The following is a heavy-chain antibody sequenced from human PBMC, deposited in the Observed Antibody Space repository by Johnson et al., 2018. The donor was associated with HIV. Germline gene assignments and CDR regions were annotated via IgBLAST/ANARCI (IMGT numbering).Heavy chain of an antibody. V-gene: IGHV3-74*02. D-gene: IGHD3-22*01. CDR2: INSDGRTT. J-gene: IGHJ3*02. CDR1: GFTFNNYW. Sequence: GQLVESGGGLVKPGGSLRLSCAASGFTFNNYWMHWVRQAPGQGPVWVSRINSDGRTTDYADSVKGRFTISRDNAKNTRYLQMNSLRVEDTAVYYCARIRVAVITEVGAFDIWGQGTMVTVSS. CDR3: ARIRVAVITEVGAFDI.